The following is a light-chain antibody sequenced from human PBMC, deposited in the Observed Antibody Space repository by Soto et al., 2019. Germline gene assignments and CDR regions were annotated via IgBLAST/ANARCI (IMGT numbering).Light chain of an antibody. CDR3: QQYNDWPRT. CDR1: QSVNSN. V-gene: IGKV3-15*01. J-gene: IGKJ1*01. Sequence: EIVMTQSPGTLSVSPGERATLSCRASQSVNSNLAWYQQKPGQSPRLLIYDAATRATDIPARFSGSGSGTKFTLTISSLQSEDFAVYYCQQYNDWPRTFGQGTTVDIK. CDR2: DAA.